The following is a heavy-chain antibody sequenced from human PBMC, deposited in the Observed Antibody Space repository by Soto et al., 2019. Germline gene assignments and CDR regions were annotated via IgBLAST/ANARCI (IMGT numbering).Heavy chain of an antibody. CDR3: ARQYLVRGEYYYYGMDV. V-gene: IGHV4-34*01. D-gene: IGHD3-10*01. Sequence: PSETLSLTCAVYGGSFSGYYWSWIRQPPGKGLEWIGEINHSGSTNYNPSLKSRVTISVDTSKNQFSLKLSSVTAADTAVYYCARQYLVRGEYYYYGMDVWGQGTTVTVSS. CDR1: GGSFSGYY. CDR2: INHSGST. J-gene: IGHJ6*02.